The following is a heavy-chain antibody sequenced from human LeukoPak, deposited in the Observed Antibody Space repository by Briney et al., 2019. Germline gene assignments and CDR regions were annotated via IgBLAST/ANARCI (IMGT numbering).Heavy chain of an antibody. CDR1: GGSFSGYY. J-gene: IGHJ5*01. CDR2: ISHSGSA. Sequence: PSETLSLTCAVYGGSFSGYYWTWIRQPPGKGLEWIGDISHSGSANCNPSLKSRVTISVDTSKNQFSLKLSSVTAADTAVYYCARANTHHNWFDSWGQGTLVTVSS. CDR3: ARANTHHNWFDS. V-gene: IGHV4-34*01.